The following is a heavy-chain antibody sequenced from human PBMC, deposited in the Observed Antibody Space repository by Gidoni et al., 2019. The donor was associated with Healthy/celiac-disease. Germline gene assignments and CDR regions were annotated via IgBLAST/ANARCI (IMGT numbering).Heavy chain of an antibody. V-gene: IGHV3-30*01. CDR3: ARDNYGGNSLILMAFDY. J-gene: IGHJ4*02. Sequence: QVQLVESGGGVVQPGRSLRLSCAASGFTFSSYAMHWVRQAPGKGLEWVAVISDDGSNKYYADSVKGRFTISRDNSKNTLYLQMNSLRAEDTAVYYCARDNYGGNSLILMAFDYWGQGTLVTVSS. CDR2: ISDDGSNK. D-gene: IGHD4-17*01. CDR1: GFTFSSYA.